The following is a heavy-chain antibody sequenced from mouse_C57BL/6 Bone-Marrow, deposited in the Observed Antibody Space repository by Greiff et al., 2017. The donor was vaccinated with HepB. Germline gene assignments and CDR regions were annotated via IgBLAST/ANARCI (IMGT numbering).Heavy chain of an antibody. J-gene: IGHJ1*03. Sequence: EVKVVESEGGLVQPGSSMKLSCTASGFTFSDYYMAWVRQVPEKGLEWVANINYDGSSTYYLDSLKSRFIISRDNAKNILYLQMSSLKSEDTATYYCARAYGSSYVSYWYFDVWGTGTTVTVSS. CDR1: GFTFSDYY. CDR3: ARAYGSSYVSYWYFDV. CDR2: INYDGSST. D-gene: IGHD1-1*01. V-gene: IGHV5-16*01.